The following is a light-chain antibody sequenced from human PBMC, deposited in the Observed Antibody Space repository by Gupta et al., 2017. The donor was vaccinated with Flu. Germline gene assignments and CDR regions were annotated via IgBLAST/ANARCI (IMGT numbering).Light chain of an antibody. Sequence: QSVLTQPPSASGTPGQKVTISCSGSSSNIGSNTVDWYQQLPGTAPKLLIYFNNQRPSRVPDRFSGSKSGTSASLAISGLQSEDEADYYCAAWDDNLNVFYACGTGTKVTVL. CDR2: FNN. J-gene: IGLJ1*01. CDR1: SSNIGSNT. CDR3: AAWDDNLNVFYA. V-gene: IGLV1-44*01.